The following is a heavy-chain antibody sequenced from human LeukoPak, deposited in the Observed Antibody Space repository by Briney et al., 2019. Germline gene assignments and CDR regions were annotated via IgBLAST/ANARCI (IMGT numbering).Heavy chain of an antibody. CDR3: ARVLTGLAVAGYYYYYGMDV. CDR1: GYSFTGYW. Sequence: GESLKISCKGSGYSFTGYWIGWVRQMPGKGLEWMGIIYPGDSDTRYSPSFQGQVTISADKSISTAYLQWSSLKASDTAMYYCARVLTGLAVAGYYYYYGMDVWGQGTTVTVSS. D-gene: IGHD6-19*01. V-gene: IGHV5-51*01. CDR2: IYPGDSDT. J-gene: IGHJ6*02.